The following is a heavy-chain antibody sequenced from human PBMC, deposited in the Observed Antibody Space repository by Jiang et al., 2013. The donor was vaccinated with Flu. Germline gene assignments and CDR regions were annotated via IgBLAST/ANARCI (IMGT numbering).Heavy chain of an antibody. J-gene: IGHJ4*02. CDR2: IYDSGST. Sequence: GSGLVKPSETLSLTCTVSGGSISSSTYYWVWIRQPPGEGLEWVGSIYDSGSTYYNPFLKSRVTMSVDTSRKRFSLKLSSVTAADTAVYYCARAQKYSGFELPYFDYWGQGTLVAVSS. CDR3: ARAQKYSGFELPYFDY. CDR1: GGSISSSTYY. D-gene: IGHD5-12*01. V-gene: IGHV4-39*07.